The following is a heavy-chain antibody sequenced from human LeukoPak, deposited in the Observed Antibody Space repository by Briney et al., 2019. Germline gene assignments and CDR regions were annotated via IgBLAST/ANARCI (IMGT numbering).Heavy chain of an antibody. Sequence: SETLSLTCTVSGGSISSYYWSWIRQPAGKGLEWIGRIYASGSTNYNPSLKRRVTISVDTSKNQFSLKLTSVTAADTAVYYCAREYSSSSGKNTFDIWGQGTMVAVSS. CDR2: IYASGST. D-gene: IGHD6-6*01. CDR1: GGSISSYY. V-gene: IGHV4-4*07. J-gene: IGHJ3*02. CDR3: AREYSSSSGKNTFDI.